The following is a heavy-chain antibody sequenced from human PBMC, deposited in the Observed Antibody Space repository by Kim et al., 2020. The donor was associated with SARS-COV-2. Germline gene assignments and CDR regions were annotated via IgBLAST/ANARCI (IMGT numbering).Heavy chain of an antibody. D-gene: IGHD4-17*01. CDR3: ASDYGDSGTRIGF. CDR1: GYTFIDYY. V-gene: IGHV1-2*02. Sequence: ASVKVSCKASGYTFIDYYMHWVRQAPGQGLEWMGWINPNSGGTKYAQKFQGRVTMTRDTSISTAYMELSRLTSDDTAVYYCASDYGDSGTRIGFWGQGTLVTVSS. J-gene: IGHJ4*02. CDR2: INPNSGGT.